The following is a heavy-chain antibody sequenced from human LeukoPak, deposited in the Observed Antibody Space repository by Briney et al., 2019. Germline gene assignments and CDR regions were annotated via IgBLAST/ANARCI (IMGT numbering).Heavy chain of an antibody. CDR2: IYPGDSDT. CDR3: ARHFKPVGATHGYYYGMDV. J-gene: IGHJ6*02. CDR1: GYKFTNYW. V-gene: IGHV5-51*01. D-gene: IGHD1-26*01. Sequence: GESLKISCQGSGYKFTNYWIAWVRQMPGKGLEWMGSIYPGDSDTKYSPSFQGQVTLSADKSISTAYLQWSSLKASDTAMYYCARHFKPVGATHGYYYGMDVWGQGTTVTVSS.